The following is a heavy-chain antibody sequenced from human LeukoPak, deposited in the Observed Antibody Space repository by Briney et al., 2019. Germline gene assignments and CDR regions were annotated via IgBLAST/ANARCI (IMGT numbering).Heavy chain of an antibody. CDR3: ARVVRGFVAAPFDP. CDR1: GYSISSGYY. CDR2: IYRSGST. D-gene: IGHD5-12*01. Sequence: PSETLSLTCTVSGYSISSGYYWVWIRQPPGKGLEWIGSIYRSGSTNYNPSLKSRVTISVDTSKNQFSLKLSSVTAADTAVYYCARVVRGFVAAPFDPWGQGTLVTVSS. J-gene: IGHJ5*02. V-gene: IGHV4-38-2*02.